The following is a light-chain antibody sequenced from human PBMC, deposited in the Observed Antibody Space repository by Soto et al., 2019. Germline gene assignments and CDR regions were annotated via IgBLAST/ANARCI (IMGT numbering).Light chain of an antibody. Sequence: DIVMAQSPDSLAVSLGGRATINCKSSQSVLYSSNNKNYLAWYQQKPGQPPRLLIYWASTRESGVPDRFSGSGSGTDFTLAISSLQAEDVAVYYCQQSYSTPHTFGQGTKLEIK. V-gene: IGKV4-1*01. J-gene: IGKJ2*01. CDR2: WAS. CDR1: QSVLYSSNNKNY. CDR3: QQSYSTPHT.